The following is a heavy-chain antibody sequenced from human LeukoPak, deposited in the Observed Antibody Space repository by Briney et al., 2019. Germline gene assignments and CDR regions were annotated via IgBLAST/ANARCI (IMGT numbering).Heavy chain of an antibody. V-gene: IGHV4-59*01. CDR1: GGSISSYY. CDR3: ARDGDGYKYFDY. Sequence: SETLSLTCTVSGGSISSYYWSWIRQPPGKGLGWIGYIYYSGSTNYNPSLKSRVTISVGTSKNQFSLKLSSVTAADTAVYYCARDGDGYKYFDYWGQGTLVTVSS. CDR2: IYYSGST. J-gene: IGHJ4*02. D-gene: IGHD5-24*01.